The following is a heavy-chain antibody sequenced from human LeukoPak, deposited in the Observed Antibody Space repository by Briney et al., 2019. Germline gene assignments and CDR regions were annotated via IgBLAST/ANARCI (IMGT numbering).Heavy chain of an antibody. CDR2: ISYDGSNK. Sequence: GGSLRLSCAASGFTFSSYGMHWVRQAPGKGLEWVAVISYDGSNKYYADSVKGRFTISRDNSKNTLYLQMNSLRAEDTAVYYCAKADCSGGSCYVPFDPWGQGTLVTVSS. D-gene: IGHD2-15*01. V-gene: IGHV3-30*18. CDR1: GFTFSSYG. CDR3: AKADCSGGSCYVPFDP. J-gene: IGHJ5*02.